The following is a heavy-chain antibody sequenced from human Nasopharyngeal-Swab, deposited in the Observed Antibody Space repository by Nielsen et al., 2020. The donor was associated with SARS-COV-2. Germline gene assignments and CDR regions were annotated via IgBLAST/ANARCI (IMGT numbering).Heavy chain of an antibody. J-gene: IGHJ4*02. CDR2: IKQDGSEK. CDR3: ARDAFPGIAAAGPDY. Sequence: RQAPGKGLEWVANIKQDGSEKYYVDSVKGRFTISRDNAKNSLYLQMNSLRAEDTAVYYCARDAFPGIAAAGPDYWGQGTLVTVSS. V-gene: IGHV3-7*01. D-gene: IGHD6-13*01.